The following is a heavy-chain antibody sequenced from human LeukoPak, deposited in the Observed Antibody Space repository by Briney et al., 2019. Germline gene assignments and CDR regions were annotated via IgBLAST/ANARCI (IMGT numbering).Heavy chain of an antibody. CDR1: GFTVSSNY. J-gene: IGHJ4*02. CDR2: IYSGGST. V-gene: IGHV3-66*02. CDR3: ARGDDYGDPMDY. D-gene: IGHD4-17*01. Sequence: GGSLRLSCAASGFTVSSNYMSWVRQAPGKGLEWVSVIYSGGSTYYADSVKGRLTISRDNSKNTLYLQMNGLRAEDTAVYYCARGDDYGDPMDYWGQGTLVTVSS.